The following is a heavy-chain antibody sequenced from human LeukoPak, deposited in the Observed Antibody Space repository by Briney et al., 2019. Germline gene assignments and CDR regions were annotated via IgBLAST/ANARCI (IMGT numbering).Heavy chain of an antibody. J-gene: IGHJ4*02. V-gene: IGHV4-31*03. CDR3: AKSRGVGATPQSPFAY. CDR2: IYYSGST. CDR1: GGSISSVGYY. Sequence: SETLSLTCTVSGGSISSVGYYWSWIRQHPGKGLEWIGYIYYSGSTYYNPSLKSRVTISVDTSKNQFSLKLSSVTAADTAVYSCAKSRGVGATPQSPFAYWGQGTLVTVSS. D-gene: IGHD1-26*01.